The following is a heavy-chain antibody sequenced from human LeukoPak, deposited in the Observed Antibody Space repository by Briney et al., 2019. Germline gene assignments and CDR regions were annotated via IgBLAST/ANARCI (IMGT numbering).Heavy chain of an antibody. V-gene: IGHV3-48*03. D-gene: IGHD6-19*01. CDR3: ARDATPQYSSGWVFFDY. J-gene: IGHJ4*02. CDR1: GFTFSSYE. Sequence: GGSLTLSCAASGFTFSSYEMNWVRQAPGKGLEWISYISSGGSSIHYTDAVKGRFTISRDDAKNSLLLHMDSLRAEDTAVYYCARDATPQYSSGWVFFDYWGQGTLVTVSS. CDR2: ISSGGSSI.